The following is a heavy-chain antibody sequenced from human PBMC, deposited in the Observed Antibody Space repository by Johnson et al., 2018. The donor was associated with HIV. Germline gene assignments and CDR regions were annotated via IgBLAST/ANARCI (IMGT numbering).Heavy chain of an antibody. V-gene: IGHV3-53*01. CDR3: ARLKNGAFDI. D-gene: IGHD2-8*01. CDR2: IYSDGST. J-gene: IGHJ3*02. Sequence: VQLVESGGGLIQPGGSLRLSCAASGFTVSSNYMSWVRQAPGKGLEWVSIIYSDGSTYFADSVKGRFPISRDNSKNTLFLQMNSLRVEDTAVYYCARLKNGAFDIWGQGTMVTVSP. CDR1: GFTVSSNY.